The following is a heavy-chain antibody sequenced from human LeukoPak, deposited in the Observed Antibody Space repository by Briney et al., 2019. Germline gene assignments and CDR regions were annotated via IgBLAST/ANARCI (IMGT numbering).Heavy chain of an antibody. CDR1: GFTFIYYT. D-gene: IGHD2-2*01. CDR3: AKIPKGGYFDS. Sequence: PGGSLRLSCSASGFTFIYYTINWVRQAPGKGLEWVSSISGSGSYIYYADSVKGRFTISRDSSKNTLSLQMNSLRAEDTAVYYCAKIPKGGYFDSWGQGTLVTVSS. J-gene: IGHJ4*02. V-gene: IGHV3-23*01. CDR2: ISGSGSYI.